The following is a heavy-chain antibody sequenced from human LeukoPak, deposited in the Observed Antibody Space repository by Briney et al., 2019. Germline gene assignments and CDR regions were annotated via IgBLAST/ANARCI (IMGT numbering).Heavy chain of an antibody. J-gene: IGHJ6*03. CDR1: GGSISSYY. D-gene: IGHD1-7*01. CDR3: AGTGTTNYYYYYMDV. CDR2: IYTSGST. V-gene: IGHV4-4*07. Sequence: SETLSLTCTVSGGSISSYYWSWIRQPAGKGLEWIGRIYTSGSTNYNPSLKSRVTMSVDTSKNQFSLKLSSVTAADTAVYYCAGTGTTNYYYYYMDVWGKGTTVTVSS.